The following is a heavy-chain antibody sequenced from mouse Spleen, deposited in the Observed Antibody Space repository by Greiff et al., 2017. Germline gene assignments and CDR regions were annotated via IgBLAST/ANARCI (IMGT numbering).Heavy chain of an antibody. CDR2: ISSGGSYT. CDR1: GFTFSSYA. D-gene: IGHD4-1*01. V-gene: IGHV5-9-3*01. CDR3: ARRKNWDVYAMDY. Sequence: EVKLVESGGGLVKPGGSLKLSCAASGFTFSSYAMSWVRQTPEKRLEWVATISSGGSYTYYPDSVKGRFTISRDNAKNTLYLRMSSLRSEDTAMYYCARRKNWDVYAMDYWGQGTSVTVSS. J-gene: IGHJ4*01.